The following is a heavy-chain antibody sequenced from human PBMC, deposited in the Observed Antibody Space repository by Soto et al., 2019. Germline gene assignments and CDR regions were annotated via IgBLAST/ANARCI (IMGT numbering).Heavy chain of an antibody. D-gene: IGHD6-13*01. CDR3: ARAVGQLDPVYYFDY. V-gene: IGHV4-59*01. CDR1: GGSISTYY. J-gene: IGHJ4*02. Sequence: QVQLQESGPGLVKPSETLSLTCTVSGGSISTYYWSWIRQPPGKGLEWIGYIYYSGSTNYNPSLKSRVTISVDTSKNQFSLKLSSVTAADTAVYYCARAVGQLDPVYYFDYWGQGTLVTVSS. CDR2: IYYSGST.